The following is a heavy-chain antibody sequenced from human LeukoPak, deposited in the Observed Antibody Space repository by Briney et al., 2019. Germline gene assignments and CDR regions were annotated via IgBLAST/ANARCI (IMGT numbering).Heavy chain of an antibody. D-gene: IGHD6-6*01. CDR3: ARIPSYSSSSGDY. J-gene: IGHJ4*02. CDR2: ISSSSSTI. CDR1: GFTFSSYS. Sequence: GGSLRLSCAASGFTFSSYSMNWVRQAPGEGLEWVSYISSSSSTIYYADSVKGRFTISRDNARNSLYLQMNSLRDEDTAVYYCARIPSYSSSSGDYWGQGTLVTVSS. V-gene: IGHV3-48*02.